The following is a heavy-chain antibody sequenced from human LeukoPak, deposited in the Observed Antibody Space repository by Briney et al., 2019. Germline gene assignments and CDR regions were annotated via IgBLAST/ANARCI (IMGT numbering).Heavy chain of an antibody. D-gene: IGHD2-21*01. Sequence: GGSLRLSCAASGFTFSSHWMTWIRQAPGKGLEWVASIKKDVDEKYYVDSVKGRFTISRDNAKNSLYLQMNSLRAEDTALYYCARDHTDPGLFFDSWGQGTLVTVSS. V-gene: IGHV3-7*01. CDR3: ARDHTDPGLFFDS. CDR2: IKKDVDEK. CDR1: GFTFSSHW. J-gene: IGHJ4*02.